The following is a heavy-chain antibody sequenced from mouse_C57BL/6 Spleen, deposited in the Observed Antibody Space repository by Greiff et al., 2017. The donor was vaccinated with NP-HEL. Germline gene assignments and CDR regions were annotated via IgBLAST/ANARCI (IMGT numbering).Heavy chain of an antibody. D-gene: IGHD1-1*01. Sequence: EVQLQQPGPELVKPGASVKIPCKASGYTFTNYNMDWVKQSHGKSLEWIGDINPNNGGTNYNQKFKGKATLTVDKSSSTAYMELRSLTTEDAAVYYFARTRYGRSYRYYVDYWGQGTTLTVSS. CDR1: GYTFTNYN. J-gene: IGHJ2*01. CDR3: ARTRYGRSYRYYVDY. V-gene: IGHV1-18*01. CDR2: INPNNGGT.